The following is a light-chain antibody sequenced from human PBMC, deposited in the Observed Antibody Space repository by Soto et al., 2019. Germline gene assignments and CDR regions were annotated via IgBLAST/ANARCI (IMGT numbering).Light chain of an antibody. Sequence: QSALTQPASVSGSPGQSITISCTGTSSDAGNYNFVSWYQQHPGKAPKVIIYEDSTRPSGVSNRISGSKSGNPASFTISGLQAEDEGDYYCCSYAGSSTSWVFGGGTKLTVL. CDR2: EDS. V-gene: IGLV2-23*01. CDR1: SSDAGNYNF. J-gene: IGLJ3*02. CDR3: CSYAGSSTSWV.